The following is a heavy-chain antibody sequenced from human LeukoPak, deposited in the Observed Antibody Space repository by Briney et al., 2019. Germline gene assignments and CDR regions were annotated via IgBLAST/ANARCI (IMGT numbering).Heavy chain of an antibody. CDR3: ARRPLYGSGSYDY. D-gene: IGHD3-10*01. CDR2: IYHSGST. V-gene: IGHV4-4*02. J-gene: IGHJ4*02. CDR1: GGSISSSNW. Sequence: PSGTLSLTCAVSGGSISSSNWWSWVRQPPGKGLEWIGEIYHSGSTNYNPSLKSRVTISVGKSKNQFSLKLSSVTAADTAVCYCARRPLYGSGSYDYWGQGTLVTVSS.